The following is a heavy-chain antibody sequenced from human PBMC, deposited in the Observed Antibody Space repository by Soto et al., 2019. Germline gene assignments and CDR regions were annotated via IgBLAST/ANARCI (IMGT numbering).Heavy chain of an antibody. J-gene: IGHJ5*02. CDR2: IIPIFGTA. CDR3: AGSRDHGDFPLGSFDP. D-gene: IGHD4-17*01. Sequence: QVQLVQSGAEVKKPGSSVKVSCKASGGTFSSYAISWVRQAPGQGLEWMGGIIPIFGTANYAQKFQGRVTITAAECTSTAYIELRSLRSEDTAVYYCAGSRDHGDFPLGSFDPWGQGTLVTVSS. CDR1: GGTFSSYA. V-gene: IGHV1-69*12.